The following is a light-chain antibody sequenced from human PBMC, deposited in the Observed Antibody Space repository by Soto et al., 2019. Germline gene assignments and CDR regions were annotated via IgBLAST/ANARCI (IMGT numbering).Light chain of an antibody. CDR3: LVSFSAVRPAV. CDR1: TGAVTSGHY. V-gene: IGLV7-46*01. J-gene: IGLJ7*01. CDR2: DTS. Sequence: QAVVTQAPSLTVSPGGTVTLTCGSRTGAVTSGHYPSWFQQKPGQAPRTLIYDTSKKHSWTPARFSGSLLGDKAALTLSGAQPEDEAEYYCLVSFSAVRPAVFGGGTQLTVL.